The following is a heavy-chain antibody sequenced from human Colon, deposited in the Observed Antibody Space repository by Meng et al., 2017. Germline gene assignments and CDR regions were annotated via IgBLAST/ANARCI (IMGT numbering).Heavy chain of an antibody. CDR3: VRQGMTSYSWGY. J-gene: IGHJ4*02. CDR1: SGSISRSNW. V-gene: IGHV4-4*02. CDR2: ISQSGTT. Sequence: VQLQESVPGLVKPSGTLSLTCAVSSGSISRSNWWSWVRQPPGKGLEWIGEISQSGTTYYNPSLKSRVTITGDWSKNQFSLNLNSVTAADTALYYCVRQGMTSYSWGYWGQGTLVTVAS. D-gene: IGHD3-9*01.